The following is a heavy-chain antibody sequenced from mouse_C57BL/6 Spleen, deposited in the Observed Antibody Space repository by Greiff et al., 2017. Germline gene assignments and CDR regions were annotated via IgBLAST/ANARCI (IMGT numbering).Heavy chain of an antibody. CDR2: SRNKANDYTT. V-gene: IGHV7-1*01. CDR1: GFTFSDFY. CDR3: ARDAMVTTGTGFAY. Sequence: EVKLMESGGGLVQSGRSLRLSCATSGFTFSDFYMEWVRQAPGTGLEWIAASRNKANDYTTEYSASVKGRFIVSSDTSQSILYLQMNALRAEDTAIYYGARDAMVTTGTGFAYWGQGTLVTVSA. D-gene: IGHD2-2*01. J-gene: IGHJ3*01.